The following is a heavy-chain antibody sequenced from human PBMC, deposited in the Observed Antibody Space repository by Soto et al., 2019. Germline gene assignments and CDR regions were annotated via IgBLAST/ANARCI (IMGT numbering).Heavy chain of an antibody. J-gene: IGHJ2*01. Sequence: QVQLVESGGGVVQPGRSLRLSCAASGFTFSTYAMHWVREARGKGLEWVAVISYAGSNKYYADSLKGRFTLSRDSAKSTLDLQKSSIRPEDTDVYYCARPLWRDDYNWGNFNPWARGTLVPVSP. D-gene: IGHD4-4*01. CDR2: ISYAGSNK. V-gene: IGHV3-30-3*01. CDR1: GFTFSTYA. CDR3: ARPLWRDDYNWGNFNP.